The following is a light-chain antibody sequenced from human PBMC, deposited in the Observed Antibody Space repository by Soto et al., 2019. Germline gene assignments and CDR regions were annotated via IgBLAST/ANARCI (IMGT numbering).Light chain of an antibody. V-gene: IGLV4-69*01. CDR3: QAWGTGGA. Sequence: QSVLTQSPSASASPGASVKLTCTLSSGHSDYAIAWHQQQPEKGPRYLMKVTSDGSHTKGDGIPDRFSGSSSGADRYLTISSLRSDDEADYYCQAWGTGGAFGRGTKLTVL. CDR1: SGHSDYA. J-gene: IGLJ3*02. CDR2: VTSDGSH.